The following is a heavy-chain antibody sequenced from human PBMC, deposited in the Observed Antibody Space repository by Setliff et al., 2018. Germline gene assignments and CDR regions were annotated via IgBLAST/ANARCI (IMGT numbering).Heavy chain of an antibody. CDR2: ISWNSGSI. J-gene: IGHJ4*02. CDR1: GFTFDDYA. D-gene: IGHD6-13*01. V-gene: IGHV3-9*01. Sequence: PGGSLRLSCAASGFTFDDYAMHWVRQAPGKGLEWVSGISWNSGSIGYADSVKGRFTISRDNAKNSLYLQMNSLRAEDTAVYYCAKDSSSSWSFDYWGQGTLVTVSS. CDR3: AKDSSSSWSFDY.